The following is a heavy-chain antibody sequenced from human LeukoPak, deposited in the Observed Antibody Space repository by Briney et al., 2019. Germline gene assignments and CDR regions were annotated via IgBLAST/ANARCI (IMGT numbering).Heavy chain of an antibody. CDR1: GFTFSSYA. D-gene: IGHD5-18*01. J-gene: IGHJ4*02. CDR2: ISGSGGST. CDR3: AKESVDTAMVLWRDSNGPFDY. Sequence: TGGSLRLSCAASGFTFSSYAMSWVRQAPGKGLEWVSAISGSGGSTYYADSVKGRFTISRDNSKNTLYLQMNSLRVEDTAVYYCAKESVDTAMVLWRDSNGPFDYWGQGTLVTVSS. V-gene: IGHV3-23*01.